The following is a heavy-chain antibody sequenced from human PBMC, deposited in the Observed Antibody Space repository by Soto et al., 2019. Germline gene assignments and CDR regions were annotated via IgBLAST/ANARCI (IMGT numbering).Heavy chain of an antibody. V-gene: IGHV3-74*01. J-gene: IGHJ4*02. CDR3: VRTSLVVAVATREDF. CDR1: GFTFSNYW. D-gene: IGHD2-15*01. Sequence: EVQLVESGGGLVQPGESLRLSCAASGFTFSNYWMHWVRQAPGKGLVWVSRIDSDGSRITYADFVKGRFTISRDNAKNTVYLQMNSLTAEDTAVYYGVRTSLVVAVATREDFWGQGTLVTVSS. CDR2: IDSDGSRI.